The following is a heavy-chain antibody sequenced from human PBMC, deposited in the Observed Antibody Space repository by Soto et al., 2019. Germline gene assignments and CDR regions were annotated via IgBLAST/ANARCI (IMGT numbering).Heavy chain of an antibody. CDR2: ITSTGDT. J-gene: IGHJ5*02. CDR1: GFTLNYYA. D-gene: IGHD6-13*01. V-gene: IGHV3-23*01. CDR3: AKEIAASATLWLDP. Sequence: EVQLLESGGGLVQPGGSLRLSCAASGFTLNYYAINWVRQAPGKGLEWVSAITSTGDTYYVDSAKGRFTISRDNSKNTLYLQMNSLRAEDTAVYYCAKEIAASATLWLDPWGQGTLVTVSS.